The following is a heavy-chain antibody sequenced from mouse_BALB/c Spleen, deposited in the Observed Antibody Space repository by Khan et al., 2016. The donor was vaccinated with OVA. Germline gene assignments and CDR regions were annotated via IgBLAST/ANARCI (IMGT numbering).Heavy chain of an antibody. CDR1: GFIFSSYS. D-gene: IGHD4-1*01. J-gene: IGHJ3*01. CDR2: ISSGGDYT. V-gene: IGHV5-6*01. Sequence: EVKLVESGGDLVKPGGSLKLSCAASGFIFSSYSMSWVRQTPDKRLEWVATISSGGDYTYYPDSVKGRFTISRDDAKNTLYLKMSSLKSEDTAMYYCASHLTGSFAYWGQGTLVTVSA. CDR3: ASHLTGSFAY.